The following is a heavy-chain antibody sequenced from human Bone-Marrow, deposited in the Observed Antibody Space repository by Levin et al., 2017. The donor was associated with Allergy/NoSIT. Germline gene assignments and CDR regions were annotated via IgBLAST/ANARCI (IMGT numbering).Heavy chain of an antibody. CDR3: ARGGIVVTGSDTQRWFDP. V-gene: IGHV4-59*08. J-gene: IGHJ5*02. D-gene: IGHD2-15*01. CDR2: TYFGGSA. CDR1: GTSVGTYY. Sequence: SQTLSLTCTVSGTSVGTYYWCWIRQAPGRGLEWIGSTYFGGSANYNPSLKSRVTMSLDTTKNQFSLDVRSVTGADTAVYFCARGGIVVTGSDTQRWFDPWGQGTLVTVAA.